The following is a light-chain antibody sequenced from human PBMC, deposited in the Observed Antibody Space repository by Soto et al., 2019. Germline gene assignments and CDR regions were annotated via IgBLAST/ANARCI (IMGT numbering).Light chain of an antibody. CDR1: SGDIGSYNR. CDR3: SSYTNINTRACV. V-gene: IGLV2-14*01. Sequence: QSVLTQPASVSGSPGQSITISCTGTSGDIGSYNRVSWYQQHPGKAPKLIIYEVTDRHLGVSNRFSGSKSGNTASLTISGLQAEDEAEYYCSSYTNINTRACVFGTGTKVTVL. J-gene: IGLJ1*01. CDR2: EVT.